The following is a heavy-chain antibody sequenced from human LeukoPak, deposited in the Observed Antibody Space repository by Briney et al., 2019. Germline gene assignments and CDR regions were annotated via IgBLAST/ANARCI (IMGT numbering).Heavy chain of an antibody. D-gene: IGHD2-2*01. J-gene: IGHJ4*02. CDR1: GGSISSYY. V-gene: IGHV4-59*01. CDR3: ARDRYALTFDY. Sequence: SETLSLTCTVSGGSISSYYWSWIRQPPGKGLEWIGYIYYSGSTNYNPSLKSRVTISVDTSKNQFSLKLSSVTAADTAVYYCARDRYALTFDYWGQGILVTVSS. CDR2: IYYSGST.